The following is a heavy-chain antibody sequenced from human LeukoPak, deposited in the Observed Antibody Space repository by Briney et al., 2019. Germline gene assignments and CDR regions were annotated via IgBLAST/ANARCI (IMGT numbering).Heavy chain of an antibody. CDR1: DGSISSYY. CDR3: ARDQSSPGGWFDP. CDR2: IYYSGST. V-gene: IGHV4-59*12. J-gene: IGHJ5*02. D-gene: IGHD6-19*01. Sequence: PSETLSLTCTVSDGSISSYYWSWIRQPPGKGLEWIGYIYYSGSTNYNPSLKSRVTISVDTSKNQFSLKLSSVTAADTAVYYCARDQSSPGGWFDPWGQGTLVTVSS.